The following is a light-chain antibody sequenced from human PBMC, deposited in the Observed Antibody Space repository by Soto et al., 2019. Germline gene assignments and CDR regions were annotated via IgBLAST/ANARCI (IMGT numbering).Light chain of an antibody. Sequence: EIVMTQSPDTLSVSPGERATLSCRASQSVTSSLAWFQQKPGQAPRLLIYDVSRRATAIPARFSGSGSGTDFTLTISSLEPEDFAVYYCQQRTSWPTFGGGTKV. CDR2: DVS. V-gene: IGKV3-11*01. CDR3: QQRTSWPT. CDR1: QSVTSS. J-gene: IGKJ4*01.